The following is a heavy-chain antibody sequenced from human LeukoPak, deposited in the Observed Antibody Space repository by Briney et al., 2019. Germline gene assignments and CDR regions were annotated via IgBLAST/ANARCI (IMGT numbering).Heavy chain of an antibody. J-gene: IGHJ4*02. D-gene: IGHD3-22*01. V-gene: IGHV1-18*01. CDR2: ISAYNGNT. Sequence: ASVKVSCKASGGTFSSYAISWVRQAPGQGLEWMGWISAYNGNTNYAQKLQGRVTMTTDTSTSTAYMELRSLRSDDTAVYYCARVSGGYYDSSGYYYVPNFDYWGQGTLVTVSS. CDR3: ARVSGGYYDSSGYYYVPNFDY. CDR1: GGTFSSYA.